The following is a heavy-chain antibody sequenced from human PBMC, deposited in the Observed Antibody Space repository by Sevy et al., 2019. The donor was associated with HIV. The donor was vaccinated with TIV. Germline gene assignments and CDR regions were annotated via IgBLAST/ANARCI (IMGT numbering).Heavy chain of an antibody. CDR2: IYYSGST. Sequence: SETLSLTCTVSGGSISSGGYYWSWIRQHPGKGLEWIGYIYYSGSTYYNPSLKSRVTISVDTSKNQFSLKLSSVTAADTVVYYCARSRDGYNYWVYWGQGTLVTVSS. J-gene: IGHJ4*02. V-gene: IGHV4-31*03. D-gene: IGHD5-12*01. CDR3: ARSRDGYNYWVY. CDR1: GGSISSGGYY.